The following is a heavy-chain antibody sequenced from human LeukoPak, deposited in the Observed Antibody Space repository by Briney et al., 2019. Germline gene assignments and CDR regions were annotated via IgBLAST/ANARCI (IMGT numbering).Heavy chain of an antibody. D-gene: IGHD3-22*01. J-gene: IGHJ4*02. Sequence: SGGSLRLSCVASGFTFSSYGMHWVRQAPGKGLEWVAFIRYDGTNEYYADSVKGRFTISRDISKNTLYLQMNSLRAEDTAVYYCANGGSHDNSGYPPFDYWGQGTLVTVSS. CDR3: ANGGSHDNSGYPPFDY. CDR2: IRYDGTNE. CDR1: GFTFSSYG. V-gene: IGHV3-30*02.